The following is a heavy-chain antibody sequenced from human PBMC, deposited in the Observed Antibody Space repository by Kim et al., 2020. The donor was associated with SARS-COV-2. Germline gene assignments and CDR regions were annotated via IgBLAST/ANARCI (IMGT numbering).Heavy chain of an antibody. CDR1: GFTFSNYY. CDR2: ISNGGSNK. V-gene: IGHV3-33*08. D-gene: IGHD4-17*01. J-gene: IGHJ6*03. Sequence: GGSLRLSCAASGFTFSNYYMNWVRQAPGKGLEWVSDISNGGSNKNYADSAKGRFTISRDNTKNTLYLQMNSLRAEDTAVYYCARDRDGDNGTYYDYYY. CDR3: ARDRDGDNGTYYDYYY.